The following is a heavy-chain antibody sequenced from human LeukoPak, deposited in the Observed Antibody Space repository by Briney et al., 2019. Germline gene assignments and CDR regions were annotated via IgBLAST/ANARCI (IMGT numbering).Heavy chain of an antibody. D-gene: IGHD2-2*01. J-gene: IGHJ4*02. CDR2: INTNTGNP. Sequence: GASVKVSCKASGYTFNKFYMHWVRQAPGQGLEWMGWINTNTGNPTYAQGFTGRFVFSLDTSVSTAYLQISSLKAEDTAVYYCATLVPAAEADYWGQGTLVTVSS. V-gene: IGHV7-4-1*02. CDR3: ATLVPAAEADY. CDR1: GYTFNKFY.